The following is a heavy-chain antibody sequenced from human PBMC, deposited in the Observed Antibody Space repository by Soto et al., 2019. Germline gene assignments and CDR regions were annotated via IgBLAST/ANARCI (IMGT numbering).Heavy chain of an antibody. D-gene: IGHD3-22*01. Sequence: LGLSCSASGFTFSSYWMSWVRQAPGKGLEWVANIKQDGSEKYYVDSVKGRFTISRDNAKNSLYLQMNSLRAEDTAVYYCARDYYDSSGYFFDAFDIWGQGTMVTVSS. V-gene: IGHV3-7*03. CDR2: IKQDGSEK. CDR1: GFTFSSYW. J-gene: IGHJ3*02. CDR3: ARDYYDSSGYFFDAFDI.